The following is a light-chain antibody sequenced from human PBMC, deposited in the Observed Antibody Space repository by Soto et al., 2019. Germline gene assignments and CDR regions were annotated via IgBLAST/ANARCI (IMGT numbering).Light chain of an antibody. V-gene: IGKV3-11*01. CDR2: DAS. Sequence: EIVLTQSPATLSLSPGERATLSCRASQSVSSYLAWYQQKPGQAPRLLIYDASNRATGVPARFSGSGSGTDFNLTISSLEPEDLAVYYCQQRRNWPLTFGGGTKGEIK. J-gene: IGKJ4*01. CDR1: QSVSSY. CDR3: QQRRNWPLT.